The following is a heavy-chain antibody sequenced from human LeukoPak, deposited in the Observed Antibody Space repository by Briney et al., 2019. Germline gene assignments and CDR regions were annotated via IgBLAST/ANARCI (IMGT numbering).Heavy chain of an antibody. CDR2: IYYSGST. Sequence: SETLSLTCTVSGGSISSYYWSWIRQPPGKGLEWIGYIYYSGSTNYNPSLKSRVTISVDTSKNQFSLKLSSVTAADTAVYYCARGGGDGHDFWSGYYIYWGQGTLVTVSS. CDR3: ARGGGDGHDFWSGYYIY. V-gene: IGHV4-59*01. CDR1: GGSISSYY. D-gene: IGHD3-3*01. J-gene: IGHJ4*02.